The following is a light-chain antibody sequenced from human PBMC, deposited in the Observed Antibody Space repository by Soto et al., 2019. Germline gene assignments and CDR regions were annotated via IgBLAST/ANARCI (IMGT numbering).Light chain of an antibody. Sequence: QAVVTQEPSLTVSPGGTVTLTCASSTGAVTSDYYPNWLQQKPGQAPRSLIHSTYTRHFWTPARFSGSLHGGKADLTVSDVKPEDEADYYCLLYHGAAQVFGGGTKLTVL. V-gene: IGLV7-43*01. CDR1: TGAVTSDYY. CDR3: LLYHGAAQV. CDR2: STY. J-gene: IGLJ2*01.